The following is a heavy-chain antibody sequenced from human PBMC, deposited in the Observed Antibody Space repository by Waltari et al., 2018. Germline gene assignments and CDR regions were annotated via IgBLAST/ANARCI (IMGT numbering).Heavy chain of an antibody. D-gene: IGHD3-16*01. CDR1: GFTFSSYS. J-gene: IGHJ6*03. CDR3: VYGSYYYMDV. Sequence: EVQLVESGGGLVQPGGSLRLSCAASGFTFSSYSMNWVRQAPGKGLEWVSVIYSGGSTYYADSVKGRFTISRDNSKNTLYLQMNSLRAEDTAVYYCVYGSYYYMDVWGKGTTVTVSS. V-gene: IGHV3-23*03. CDR2: IYSGGST.